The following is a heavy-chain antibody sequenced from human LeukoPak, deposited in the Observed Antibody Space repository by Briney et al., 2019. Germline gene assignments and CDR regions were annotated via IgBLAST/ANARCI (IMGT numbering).Heavy chain of an antibody. CDR3: ARGIVATSKHAFDI. D-gene: IGHD5-12*01. J-gene: IGHJ3*02. CDR1: GYTFSSYA. Sequence: GASVKVSCKASGYTFSSYAISWVRQAPGQGLEWMGGIIPIFGTANYAQKFQGRVTITADKSTSTAYMELSSLRSEDTAVYYCARGIVATSKHAFDIWGQGTMVTVSS. V-gene: IGHV1-69*06. CDR2: IIPIFGTA.